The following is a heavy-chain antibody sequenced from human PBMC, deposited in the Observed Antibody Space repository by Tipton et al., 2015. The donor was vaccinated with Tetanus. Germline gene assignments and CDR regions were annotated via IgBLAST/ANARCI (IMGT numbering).Heavy chain of an antibody. CDR2: IDPSDSYT. CDR3: ASWRDTKVYYYYGMDV. J-gene: IGHJ6*02. D-gene: IGHD3-10*01. Sequence: EVQLVQSGAEVKKPGESLRISCKGSGYSFTSYWISWVRQMPGTGLEWMGRIDPSDSYTNYSPSFHGHVTISADKSISTAYLQWSSLKASDTAMYYCASWRDTKVYYYYGMDVWGQGTTVTVSS. V-gene: IGHV5-10-1*01. CDR1: GYSFTSYW.